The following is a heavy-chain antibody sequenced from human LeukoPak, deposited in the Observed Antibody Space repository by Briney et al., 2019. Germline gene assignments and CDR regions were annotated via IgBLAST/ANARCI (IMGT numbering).Heavy chain of an antibody. D-gene: IGHD2-15*01. CDR1: GFTFSGSA. Sequence: VGSLRLSCAASGFTFSGSAMHWVRQASGKGLEWVGRIRSKANSYATAYAASVKGRLTISRDDSKNTAYLQMNSLKTEDTAVYYCTKVPQYCSGASCDVWGKGTTVTVSS. CDR2: IRSKANSYAT. CDR3: TKVPQYCSGASCDV. J-gene: IGHJ6*04. V-gene: IGHV3-73*01.